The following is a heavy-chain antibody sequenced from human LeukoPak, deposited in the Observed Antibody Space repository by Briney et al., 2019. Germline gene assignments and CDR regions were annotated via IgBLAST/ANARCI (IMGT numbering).Heavy chain of an antibody. Sequence: GGSLRLSCAASGFTFSSYEMNWVRQAPGKGLEWVSYISSSGSTIYYADSVKGRFTISRDNAKNSLYLQMNCLRAEDTAVYYCARGPVAADYWGQGTLVTVSS. V-gene: IGHV3-48*03. CDR1: GFTFSSYE. D-gene: IGHD2-15*01. CDR2: ISSSGSTI. CDR3: ARGPVAADY. J-gene: IGHJ4*02.